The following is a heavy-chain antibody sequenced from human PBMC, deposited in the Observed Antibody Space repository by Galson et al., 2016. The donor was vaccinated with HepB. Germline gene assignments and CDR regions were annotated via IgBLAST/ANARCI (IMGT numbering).Heavy chain of an antibody. CDR2: INPHSGGT. Sequence: SGYTFTDYYMHWVRQAPGQGLEWMGRINPHSGGTNSAQKFQGRVTMTRDTAISTAYMELSSLSSDDTAVYYCARDLVEMDVWGQGTTVAVSS. CDR1: GYTFTDYY. D-gene: IGHD2-8*02. CDR3: ARDLVEMDV. J-gene: IGHJ6*02. V-gene: IGHV1-2*06.